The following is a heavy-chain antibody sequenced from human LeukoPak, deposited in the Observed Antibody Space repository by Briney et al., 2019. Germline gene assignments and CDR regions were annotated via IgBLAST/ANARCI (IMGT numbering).Heavy chain of an antibody. D-gene: IGHD3-9*01. Sequence: GESLKISCKGSGYSFTSYWIGWVRQRPGKGLGWMGIIYPGDSDTRYSPSFQGQVTISADKSISTAYLQWSSLKASDTAMYYCARLLPYYDMLTGWGPGHAFDIWGQGTMVTVSS. J-gene: IGHJ3*02. CDR1: GYSFTSYW. CDR3: ARLLPYYDMLTGWGPGHAFDI. V-gene: IGHV5-51*01. CDR2: IYPGDSDT.